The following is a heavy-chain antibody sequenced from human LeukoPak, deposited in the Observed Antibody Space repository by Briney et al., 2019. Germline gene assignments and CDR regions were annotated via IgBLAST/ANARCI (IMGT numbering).Heavy chain of an antibody. CDR2: IYYSGST. CDR3: ARTSGWKGGINY. J-gene: IGHJ4*02. Sequence: SETLSLTCTVSGGSISSSSYYWGWIRQPPGKGLEWIGSIYYSGSTYYNPSLKSRVTISVDTSKNQFSLKLSSVTAADTAVYYCARTSGWKGGINYWGQGTLVTVSS. CDR1: GGSISSSSYY. D-gene: IGHD6-19*01. V-gene: IGHV4-39*07.